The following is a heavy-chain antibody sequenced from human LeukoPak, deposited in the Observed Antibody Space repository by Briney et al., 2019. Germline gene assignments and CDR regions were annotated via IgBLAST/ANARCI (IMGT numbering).Heavy chain of an antibody. CDR2: INPNSGGT. V-gene: IGHV1-2*02. D-gene: IGHD4-23*01. CDR1: GYTFTGYY. J-gene: IGHJ3*02. CDR3: ARVAGNAGLGAFDI. Sequence: ASVNVSCKASGYTFTGYYMHWVRQAPGQGLEWMGWINPNSGGTNYAQKFQGRVTMTRDTSISTAYMELSRLRSDDTAVYYCARVAGNAGLGAFDIWGQGTMVTVSS.